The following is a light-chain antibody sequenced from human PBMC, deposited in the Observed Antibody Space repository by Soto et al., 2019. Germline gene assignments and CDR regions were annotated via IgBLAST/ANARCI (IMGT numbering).Light chain of an antibody. Sequence: DIELIQSPSSLSASVGERVNITCRASLRITKYLNWYQQKPGKAPKLLIYGASSLQSGVPLRFSGSGSGTDFTLTISSLQPEDSATYYCKQSHSTPLTFGGGTKLEI. V-gene: IGKV1-39*01. CDR3: KQSHSTPLT. CDR1: LRITKY. J-gene: IGKJ4*01. CDR2: GAS.